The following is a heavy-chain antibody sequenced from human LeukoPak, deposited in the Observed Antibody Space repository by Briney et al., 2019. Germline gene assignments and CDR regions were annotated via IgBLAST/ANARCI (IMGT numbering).Heavy chain of an antibody. J-gene: IGHJ4*02. D-gene: IGHD1-26*01. V-gene: IGHV3-20*01. CDR1: GFNFQDYG. Sequence: GGSLRLSCAASGFNFQDYGMNWVRQAPGKGLEWVSAINWNGGTTGYADSVKGRFTISRDNAKNSVYLQMNSLRAEDMALYHCARDLGALGATQFDFWGQGTLVTVSS. CDR3: ARDLGALGATQFDF. CDR2: INWNGGTT.